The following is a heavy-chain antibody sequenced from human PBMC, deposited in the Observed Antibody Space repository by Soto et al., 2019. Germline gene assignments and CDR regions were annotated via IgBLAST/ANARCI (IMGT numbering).Heavy chain of an antibody. CDR2: INSDGSST. D-gene: IGHD3-10*01. Sequence: EVQLVESGGGLVQPGGSLRLSCAASGFTFSNYWMHWVRQTPGTGLVWVSRINSDGSSTSYAESVKGRFTISRDNAKKTLYLQMTSLRAEDTAVDYCARQLFSWGQGTLVTVSS. V-gene: IGHV3-74*01. CDR3: ARQLFS. CDR1: GFTFSNYW. J-gene: IGHJ5*02.